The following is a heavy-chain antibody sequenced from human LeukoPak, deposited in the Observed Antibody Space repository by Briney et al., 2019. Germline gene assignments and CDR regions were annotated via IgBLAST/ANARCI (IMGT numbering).Heavy chain of an antibody. Sequence: SETLSLTCTVSGGSISSYYWSWIRQPPGKGLEWIGEINHSGSTNYNPSLKGRVTISVDTSKNQFSLKLSSVTAADTAVYYCARRGNWFDPWGQGTLVTVSS. V-gene: IGHV4-34*01. D-gene: IGHD3-10*01. J-gene: IGHJ5*02. CDR3: ARRGNWFDP. CDR1: GGSISSYY. CDR2: INHSGST.